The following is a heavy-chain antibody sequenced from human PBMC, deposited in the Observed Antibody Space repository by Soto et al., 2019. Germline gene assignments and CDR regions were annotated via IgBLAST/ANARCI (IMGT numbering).Heavy chain of an antibody. V-gene: IGHV1-69*02. CDR3: ARVGRDCSGGSCYFYFDY. Sequence: QVQLVQSGAEVKKPGSSVKVSCKASGGTFSSYTISWVRQAPGQGIEWMGRIIPILGIANYAQKFQGRVTNTADKSTGTAYRELSSLRSEDKAVYYCARVGRDCSGGSCYFYFDYWGQGTLVTVSS. J-gene: IGHJ4*02. CDR2: IIPILGIA. CDR1: GGTFSSYT. D-gene: IGHD2-15*01.